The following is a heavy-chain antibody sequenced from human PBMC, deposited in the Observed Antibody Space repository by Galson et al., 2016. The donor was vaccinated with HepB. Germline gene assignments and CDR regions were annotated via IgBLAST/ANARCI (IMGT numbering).Heavy chain of an antibody. CDR3: ARLSGWSDRHLDS. Sequence: ALVKRTQTLTLTCTFSGFSLSTSGLCMTWIRQPPGKALEWLALIDWVDEKYYTTSLKTRLTISKDTSKNQVVLRMTNMEPLDTATYYCARLSGWSDRHLDSWGQGTLVTVSS. J-gene: IGHJ4*02. V-gene: IGHV2-70*01. D-gene: IGHD6-19*01. CDR1: GFSLSTSGLC. CDR2: IDWVDEK.